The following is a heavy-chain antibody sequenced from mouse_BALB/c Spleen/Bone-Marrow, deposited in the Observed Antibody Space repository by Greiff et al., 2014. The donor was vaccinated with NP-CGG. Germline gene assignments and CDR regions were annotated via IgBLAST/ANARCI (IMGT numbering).Heavy chain of an antibody. CDR1: GYSITSDYA. J-gene: IGHJ1*01. V-gene: IGHV3-2*02. CDR3: ARDDYGV. CDR2: ISYSGST. Sequence: EVHLVESGPGLVKPSQSLSLTCTVTGYSITSDYAWNWIRQFPGNKLEWMGYISYSGSTSYNPSLKSRISITRDTSKNQFFLQLNSVTTEDTATYYCARDDYGVWGAGTTVTASS. D-gene: IGHD2-4*01.